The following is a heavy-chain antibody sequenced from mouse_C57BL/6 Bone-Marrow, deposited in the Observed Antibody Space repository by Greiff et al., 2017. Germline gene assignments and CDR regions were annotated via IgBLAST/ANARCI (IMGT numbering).Heavy chain of an antibody. CDR1: GYTFTSYW. CDR2: IHPNSGST. CDR3: ASYSKGAMDY. J-gene: IGHJ4*01. Sequence: QVQLQQPGAELVKPGASVKLSCKASGYTFTSYWMHWVKQRPGQGLEWIGMIHPNSGSTNYNEKFKSKATLTVEKSSSTAYMQLSSRTSDDSAVYYSASYSKGAMDYWGQGTSVTVSS. D-gene: IGHD2-5*01. V-gene: IGHV1-64*01.